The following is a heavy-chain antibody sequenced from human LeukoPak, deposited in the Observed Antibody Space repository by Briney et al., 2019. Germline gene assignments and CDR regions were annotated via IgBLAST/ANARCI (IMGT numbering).Heavy chain of an antibody. CDR1: GGSVSSSSYY. V-gene: IGHV4-39*01. D-gene: IGHD3-22*01. CDR2: IYYSGST. J-gene: IGHJ4*02. Sequence: PSETLSLTCTVSGGSVSSSSYYWGWIRQPPGKGLEWIGSIYYSGSTYYNPSLKSRVTISVDTSKNQFSLKLSSVTAADTAVYYCARAPSEYYYDSSGYYYYFDYWGQGTLVTVSS. CDR3: ARAPSEYYYDSSGYYYYFDY.